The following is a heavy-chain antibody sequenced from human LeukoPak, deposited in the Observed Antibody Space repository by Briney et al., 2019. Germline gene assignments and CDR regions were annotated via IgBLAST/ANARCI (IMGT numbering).Heavy chain of an antibody. V-gene: IGHV1-46*01. J-gene: IGHJ5*02. Sequence: ASVKVSCKASGYTFTSYYMHWVRRAPGQGLEWMGIINPSGGSTSYAQKFQGRVTMTRDTSTSTVYMELSSLRSEATAVYYCARDGSIGYCSSTSCEPNWFDPWGQGTLVTVSS. CDR2: INPSGGST. CDR3: ARDGSIGYCSSTSCEPNWFDP. D-gene: IGHD2-2*01. CDR1: GYTFTSYY.